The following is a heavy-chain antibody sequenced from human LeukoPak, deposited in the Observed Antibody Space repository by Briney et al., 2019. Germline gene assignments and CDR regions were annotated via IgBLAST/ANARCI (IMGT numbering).Heavy chain of an antibody. Sequence: GGSLRLSCSASGFTFNSFAIHWVRQAPGKGLEYVSVISGNGGSTYYADSVKGRFTISRDNSKNTVYLQMNSLRTEDTAVYYCVKDRRTAGDWFDPWGQGTLVTVSS. CDR1: GFTFNSFA. CDR2: ISGNGGST. J-gene: IGHJ5*02. D-gene: IGHD6-6*01. CDR3: VKDRRTAGDWFDP. V-gene: IGHV3-64D*06.